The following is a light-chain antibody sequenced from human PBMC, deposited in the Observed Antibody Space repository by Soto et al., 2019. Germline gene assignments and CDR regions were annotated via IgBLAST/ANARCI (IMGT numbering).Light chain of an antibody. CDR1: RRHSSYA. CDR2: LNGDGSH. Sequence: QSVLTQSPSASASLGASVKLTCTRSRRHSSYAIACHQQQPEKGPRYLMKLNGDGSHRKGDGIPDRFSGSSSGAERSLTISGLQSEDEADYYCQTWGTGIQGVFGGGTKLTVL. CDR3: QTWGTGIQGV. J-gene: IGLJ2*01. V-gene: IGLV4-69*01.